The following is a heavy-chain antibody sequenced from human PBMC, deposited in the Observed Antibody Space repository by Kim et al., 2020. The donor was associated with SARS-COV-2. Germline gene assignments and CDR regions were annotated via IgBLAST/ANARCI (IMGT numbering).Heavy chain of an antibody. D-gene: IGHD3-10*01. CDR1: GFDFGDYA. J-gene: IGHJ4*02. CDR3: SAQYYSFDY. CDR2: IKSRAYGETT. Sequence: GGSLRLSCTGSGFDFGDYAVSWFRQTPDKGLEWVGFIKSRAYGETTAYAASVAGRFSISRDDDINIAYLQMDSLEIEDTAVYYCSAQYYSFDYWGQGSLVTVSS. V-gene: IGHV3-49*03.